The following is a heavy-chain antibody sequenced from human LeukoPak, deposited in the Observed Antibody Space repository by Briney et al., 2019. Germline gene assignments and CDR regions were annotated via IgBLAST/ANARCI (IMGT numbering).Heavy chain of an antibody. J-gene: IGHJ6*02. CDR2: IIPIFGTA. D-gene: IGHD3-10*01. CDR1: GGTFSIYA. V-gene: IGHV1-69*13. Sequence: ASVKVSCKASGGTFSIYAISWVRQAPGQGLEWMGGIIPIFGTANYAQKFQGRVTITADESTSTAYMELSSLRSEDTAVYYCARFGSGSYYSPRNSDYYYGMDVWGQGTTVTVSS. CDR3: ARFGSGSYYSPRNSDYYYGMDV.